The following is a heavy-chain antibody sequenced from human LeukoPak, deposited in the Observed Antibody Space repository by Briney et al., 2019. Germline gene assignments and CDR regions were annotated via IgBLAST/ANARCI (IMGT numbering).Heavy chain of an antibody. J-gene: IGHJ4*02. CDR1: GFTFSSWA. CDR3: AKEGCTRCNPFVDY. D-gene: IGHD2-2*01. Sequence: PGGSLRLSCAASGFTFSSWAMSWVRQAPGKGLEWVSAVSPSGDTTYYADSVKGRFTISRDNSKNTLYLQMNSLRAEDTAVYYCAKEGCTRCNPFVDYWGQGILVTVSS. CDR2: VSPSGDTT. V-gene: IGHV3-23*01.